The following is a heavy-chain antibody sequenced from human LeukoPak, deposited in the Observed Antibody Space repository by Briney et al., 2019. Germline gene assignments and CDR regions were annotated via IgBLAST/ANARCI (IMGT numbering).Heavy chain of an antibody. CDR2: INEHGTTA. CDR3: ARVRGGN. V-gene: IGHV3-74*01. J-gene: IGHJ4*02. CDR1: GFTFSDFW. D-gene: IGHD3-16*01. Sequence: GGSLRLSCAASGFTFSDFWMYWVRQAPGKGLVWISNINEHGTTAYADSVKGRFTISRNNAKNTLYLQMNSLRAEDTAVYYCARVRGGNWGQGTLVTVSS.